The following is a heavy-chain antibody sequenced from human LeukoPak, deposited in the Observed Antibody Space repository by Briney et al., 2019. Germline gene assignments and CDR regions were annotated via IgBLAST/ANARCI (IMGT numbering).Heavy chain of an antibody. D-gene: IGHD3-10*01. V-gene: IGHV1-18*01. Sequence: ASVKVSCKTSGYSFSNYGISWVRQAPGQGLEWMGRIGRVTSNSGDVTYAPKFQDRVTMTTDTSTITAYMELRSLRFDDTAVYFCARYNSLFRRVTTSDYWGQGTLVTVSS. CDR3: ARYNSLFRRVTTSDY. CDR1: GYSFSNYG. CDR2: IGRVTSNSGDV. J-gene: IGHJ4*02.